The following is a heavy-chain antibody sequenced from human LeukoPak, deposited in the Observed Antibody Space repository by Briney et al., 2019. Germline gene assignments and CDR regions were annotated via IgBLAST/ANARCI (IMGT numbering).Heavy chain of an antibody. Sequence: PGGSLRLSCAASGFTFSSYAMSWVRQAPGKGLEWVSAISGSGGSTYYADSVKGRFTISRDNAKNTLYLQMNSLRAEDTAVYYCARGPSSRLNPTPTDYWGQGTLVTVSS. J-gene: IGHJ4*02. D-gene: IGHD6-13*01. CDR1: GFTFSSYA. V-gene: IGHV3-23*01. CDR2: ISGSGGST. CDR3: ARGPSSRLNPTPTDY.